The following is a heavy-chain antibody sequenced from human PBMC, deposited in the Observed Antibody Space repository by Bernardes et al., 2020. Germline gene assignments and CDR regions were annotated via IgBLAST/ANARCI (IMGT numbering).Heavy chain of an antibody. J-gene: IGHJ4*02. CDR3: ARESRYSSSSFILDY. CDR2: ISNGGGRYT. CDR1: GFTFSSYE. V-gene: IGHV3-48*03. Sequence: GSLRLSCAASGFTFSSYEMNWVRQAPGKGLEWVSYISNGGGRYTNYADSVKGRFTISRDVAKNSLYLQMNSLRAEDTAVYYCARESRYSSSSFILDYWGQGTLVTVSS. D-gene: IGHD6-6*01.